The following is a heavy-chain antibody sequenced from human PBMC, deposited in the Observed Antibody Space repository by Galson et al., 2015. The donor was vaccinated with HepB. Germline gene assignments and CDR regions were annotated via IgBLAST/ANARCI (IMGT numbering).Heavy chain of an antibody. CDR2: ISSSGSTI. J-gene: IGHJ3*02. Sequence: SLRLSCAASGFTFSSYEMNWVRQAPGEGLEWVSYISSSGSTIYYADSVKGRFTISRDNAKNSLYLQMNSLRAEDTAVYYCARGYDSSGLEGFGAFDIWGQGTMVTVSS. D-gene: IGHD3-22*01. CDR3: ARGYDSSGLEGFGAFDI. CDR1: GFTFSSYE. V-gene: IGHV3-48*03.